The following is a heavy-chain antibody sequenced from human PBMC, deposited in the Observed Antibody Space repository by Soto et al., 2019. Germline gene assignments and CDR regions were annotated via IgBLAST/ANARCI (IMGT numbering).Heavy chain of an antibody. J-gene: IGHJ6*02. Sequence: QVQLVESGGGVVQPGRSLRLSCAASGFTFSSYGMHWVRQAPGKGLEWVAVISYDGSNKYYADSVKGRFTISRDNSKNTLYLQMNSLRAEDTAVYYCAKPQYRYYYGMDVWGQGTRVTVSS. CDR1: GFTFSSYG. CDR2: ISYDGSNK. V-gene: IGHV3-30*18. D-gene: IGHD3-16*02. CDR3: AKPQYRYYYGMDV.